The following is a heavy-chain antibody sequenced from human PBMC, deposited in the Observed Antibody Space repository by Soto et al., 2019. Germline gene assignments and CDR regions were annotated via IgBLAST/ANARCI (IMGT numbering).Heavy chain of an antibody. D-gene: IGHD6-19*01. Sequence: EVQLLESGGGLVQPGGSLRLSCAASGFTFISYAMSWVRQAPGKGLEWVSAISGSVGSTYYADSVQGRFTISRDNSKNTLYLQMNSLRVEDTDVYSCAMRSSGWYFDSWGKGPLVTVSS. V-gene: IGHV3-23*01. CDR3: AMRSSGWYFDS. J-gene: IGHJ4*02. CDR1: GFTFISYA. CDR2: ISGSVGST.